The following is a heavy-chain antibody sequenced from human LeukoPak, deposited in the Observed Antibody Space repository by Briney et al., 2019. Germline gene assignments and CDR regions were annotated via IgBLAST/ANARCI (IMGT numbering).Heavy chain of an antibody. V-gene: IGHV1-18*01. CDR2: ISTYNDNT. CDR1: GYTFNNYG. D-gene: IGHD1-26*01. Sequence: ASVKVSCKASGYTFNNYGINWARQAPRQGLEWMGWISTYNDNTNYAQKLQGRVTMTTDTSTSTAYMELRSLTSDDTAVYYCARVVFEVGFQFDFWGQGTLVTVSS. CDR3: ARVVFEVGFQFDF. J-gene: IGHJ4*02.